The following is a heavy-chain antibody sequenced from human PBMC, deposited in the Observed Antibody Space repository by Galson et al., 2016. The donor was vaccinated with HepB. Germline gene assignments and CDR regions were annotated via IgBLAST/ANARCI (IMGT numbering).Heavy chain of an antibody. CDR3: ARRRFLGGFDP. D-gene: IGHD3-3*01. CDR1: GFTFSSYS. J-gene: IGHJ5*02. V-gene: IGHV3-48*02. CDR2: ISSSSTI. Sequence: SLRLSCAASGFTFSSYSMNRVRQAPGKGLEWVSYISSSSTIYYADSVKGRFTISRDNAKNSLYLQMNSLRDEDTAVYYCARRRFLGGFDPWGQGTLVTVSS.